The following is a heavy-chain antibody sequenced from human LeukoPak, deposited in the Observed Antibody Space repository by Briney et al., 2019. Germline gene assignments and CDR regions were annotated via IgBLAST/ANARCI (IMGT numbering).Heavy chain of an antibody. CDR2: IYYSGST. CDR3: ARDNGAGGSYYDY. D-gene: IGHD1-26*01. J-gene: IGHJ4*02. V-gene: IGHV4-39*07. CDR1: GGSISSSSYY. Sequence: PSETLSLTCTVSGGSISSSSYYWGWIRQPPGKGLEWNGSIYYSGSTYYNPSLKSRVTISVDTSKNQFSLKLSSVTAADTAVYYCARDNGAGGSYYDYWGQGTLVTVSS.